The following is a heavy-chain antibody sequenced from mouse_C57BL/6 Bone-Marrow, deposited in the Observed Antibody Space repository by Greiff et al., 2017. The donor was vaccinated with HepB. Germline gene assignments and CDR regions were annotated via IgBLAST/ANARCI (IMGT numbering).Heavy chain of an antibody. D-gene: IGHD1-1*01. Sequence: EVQRVESGGGLVKPGGSLKLSCAASGFTFSDYGMHWVRQAPEKGLEWVAYISSGSSTIYYADTVKGRFTISRDNAKNTLFLQMNSLRTEDTAMYYCASQASYYGSSYDYAMDYWGQGTSVTVSS. CDR1: GFTFSDYG. J-gene: IGHJ4*01. V-gene: IGHV5-17*01. CDR2: ISSGSSTI. CDR3: ASQASYYGSSYDYAMDY.